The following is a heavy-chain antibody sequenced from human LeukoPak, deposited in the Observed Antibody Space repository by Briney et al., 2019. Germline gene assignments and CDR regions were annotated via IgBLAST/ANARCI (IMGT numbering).Heavy chain of an antibody. CDR1: GGAISSGGYS. D-gene: IGHD3-3*01. V-gene: IGHV4-30-2*01. CDR3: ARSAILEWSNDAFDI. CDR2: IYHSGST. Sequence: SETLSLTCAVSGGAISSGGYSWSWIRQPPGKGLEWIGYIYHSGSTYYNPSLKSRVTISVDTSKNQFSLKLSSVTAADTAVYYCARSAILEWSNDAFDIWGQGTMVTVSS. J-gene: IGHJ3*02.